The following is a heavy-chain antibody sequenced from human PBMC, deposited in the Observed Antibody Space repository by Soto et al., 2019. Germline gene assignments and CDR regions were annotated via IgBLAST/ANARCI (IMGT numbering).Heavy chain of an antibody. CDR3: ARDKSYYDSSGYYFGACDI. Sequence: GGSLRLSCAASVFTFSSYSMNCVRQAPGEGLEWVSSFSSSSSYIYYADSVKGRFTISRDNAKNSLYLQMNSLRAEDTAVYYCARDKSYYDSSGYYFGACDIWGQGTMVTVSS. D-gene: IGHD3-22*01. V-gene: IGHV3-21*01. CDR2: FSSSSSYI. CDR1: VFTFSSYS. J-gene: IGHJ3*02.